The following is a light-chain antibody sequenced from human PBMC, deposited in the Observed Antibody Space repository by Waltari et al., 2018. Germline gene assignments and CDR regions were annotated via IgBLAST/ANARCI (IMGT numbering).Light chain of an antibody. CDR2: DVS. Sequence: QSALTQPASVSGSPGQSITISCTGTSSDVGGYNYVSWYQQHPGKAPKLMIYDVSKRPSGVSNRFSGSKSGNTACLTISGLQAEDEADYYCCSYAGSSTWVFGGGTKLTVL. CDR1: SSDVGGYNY. V-gene: IGLV2-23*02. CDR3: CSYAGSSTWV. J-gene: IGLJ3*02.